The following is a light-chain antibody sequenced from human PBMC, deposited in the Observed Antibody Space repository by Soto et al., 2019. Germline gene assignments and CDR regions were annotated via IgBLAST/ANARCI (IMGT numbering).Light chain of an antibody. Sequence: EIAINHSPNTRPASPEDTVTISCSPSQSVTSRYLAWYQQKPGQAPRLLIYGASNRATGIPERFSGSGSGTDFTLTISSLEPEDFAVYYCQQYGTSPITFGQGTRLEI. V-gene: IGKV3-20*01. CDR2: GAS. J-gene: IGKJ5*01. CDR1: QSVTSRY. CDR3: QQYGTSPIT.